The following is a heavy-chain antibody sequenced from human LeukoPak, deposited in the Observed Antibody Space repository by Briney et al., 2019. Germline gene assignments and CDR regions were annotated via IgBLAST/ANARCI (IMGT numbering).Heavy chain of an antibody. CDR1: GFTFSSYG. CDR2: LSHDGNKK. V-gene: IGHV3-30-3*01. D-gene: IGHD3-10*01. CDR3: ARRQEKFGELLAIDY. J-gene: IGHJ4*02. Sequence: GRSLRLSCVVSGFTFSSYGFHWVRQAPGKGLEWIIFLSHDGNKKYYADSVKGRFTVSRDNSKNTLYLQMDSLRLGDTAVYYCARRQEKFGELLAIDYWGQGALVTVSS.